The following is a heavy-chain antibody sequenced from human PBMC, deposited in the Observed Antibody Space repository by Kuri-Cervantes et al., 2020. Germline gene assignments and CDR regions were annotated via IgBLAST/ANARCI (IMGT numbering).Heavy chain of an antibody. V-gene: IGHV1-8*01. D-gene: IGHD1-26*01. Sequence: ASVKVSCKASGYTFTSYDINWVRQATGQGLEWMGWMNPNSGNTGYAQRFQGRVTMTRNTSISTAYMELSSLRSEDAAVYYCAREGGYSGSYEGFDYWGQGTLVTVSS. CDR2: MNPNSGNT. CDR1: GYTFTSYD. CDR3: AREGGYSGSYEGFDY. J-gene: IGHJ4*02.